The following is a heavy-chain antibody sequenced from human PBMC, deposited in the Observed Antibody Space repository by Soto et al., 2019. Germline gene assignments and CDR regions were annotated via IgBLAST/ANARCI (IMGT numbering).Heavy chain of an antibody. CDR3: ASKGDSLSY. D-gene: IGHD2-21*02. Sequence: EVQLVESGGGLVQPGGSLRLSCAASGFTLRSSWMYWVRQAPGKGLEWVANINLDGSHKYYVDSVKGRFTISRDNAKNSLYLQMNSLRAEDTAVYYCASKGDSLSYWGQGTLVTVSS. CDR2: INLDGSHK. V-gene: IGHV3-7*01. CDR1: GFTLRSSW. J-gene: IGHJ4*02.